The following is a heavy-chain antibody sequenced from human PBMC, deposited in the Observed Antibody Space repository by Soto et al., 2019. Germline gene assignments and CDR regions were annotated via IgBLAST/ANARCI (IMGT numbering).Heavy chain of an antibody. CDR2: IYPGDSDT. V-gene: IGHV5-51*01. Sequence: GESLKISCKGSGYSFSTYWIAWVRQMPGKGLEWMGIIYPGDSDTRYSLSLQGQVTISADKSISTAYLQWSSLKPSDTAIYYCARRPPEGRTMDVWGQGTMVTVSS. CDR1: GYSFSTYW. J-gene: IGHJ6*02. CDR3: ARRPPEGRTMDV.